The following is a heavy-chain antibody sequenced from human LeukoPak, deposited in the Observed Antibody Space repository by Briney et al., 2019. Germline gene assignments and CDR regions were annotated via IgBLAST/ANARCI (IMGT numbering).Heavy chain of an antibody. D-gene: IGHD5/OR15-5a*01. J-gene: IGHJ4*02. CDR2: ISGSGGST. Sequence: GGSLRLSCAASGFTFSSYSMNWVRQAPGKGLEWVSAISGSGGSTYYADSVKGRFTISRDNSKNTLYLQMNSLRAEDTAVYYCAKDHSGLRSTGDFDYWGQGTLVTVSS. V-gene: IGHV3-23*01. CDR3: AKDHSGLRSTGDFDY. CDR1: GFTFSSYS.